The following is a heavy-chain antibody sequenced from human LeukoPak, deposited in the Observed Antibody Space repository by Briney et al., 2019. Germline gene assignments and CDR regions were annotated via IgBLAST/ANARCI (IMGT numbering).Heavy chain of an antibody. D-gene: IGHD3-22*01. CDR2: INWSSGSI. CDR1: GFTFDDYA. J-gene: IGHJ6*04. CDR3: ARGPTMKMDV. Sequence: QPGRSLRLSCAASGFTFDDYAMHWVRQTPGKGLEWVSGINWSSGSIGYADSVKGRFTISRDNAKNSLYLQMNSLRAEDTAVYYCARGPTMKMDVWGKGTTVTVSS. V-gene: IGHV3-9*01.